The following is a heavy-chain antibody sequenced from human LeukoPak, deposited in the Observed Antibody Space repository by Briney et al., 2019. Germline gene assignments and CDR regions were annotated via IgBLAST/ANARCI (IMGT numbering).Heavy chain of an antibody. CDR3: ARGGGGYYRYYYYYGMDV. J-gene: IGHJ6*02. V-gene: IGHV4-34*01. CDR2: INHSGST. CDR1: GGSFSGYY. Sequence: PSETLSLTCAVYGGSFSGYYWSWIRQPPGKGLEWIGEINHSGSTNYNPSLKSRVTISVDTSKNQFSLKLSSVTAADTAVYYCARGGGGYYRYYYYYGMDVWGQGTTVTVSS. D-gene: IGHD3-22*01.